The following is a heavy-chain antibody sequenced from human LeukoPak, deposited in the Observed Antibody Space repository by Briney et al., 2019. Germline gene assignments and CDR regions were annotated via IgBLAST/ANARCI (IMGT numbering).Heavy chain of an antibody. V-gene: IGHV1-18*01. CDR1: GYTFTSYG. D-gene: IGHD5-12*01. Sequence: VASVKVSCKASGYTFTSYGISWVRQAPGQGLEWMGWISAYNGNTNYAQKLQGRVTMTTDTSTSTAYVELRSLRSDDTAVYYCARGPSGYDFGGDYYYYGMDVWGQWTTITVSS. CDR2: ISAYNGNT. CDR3: ARGPSGYDFGGDYYYYGMDV. J-gene: IGHJ6*02.